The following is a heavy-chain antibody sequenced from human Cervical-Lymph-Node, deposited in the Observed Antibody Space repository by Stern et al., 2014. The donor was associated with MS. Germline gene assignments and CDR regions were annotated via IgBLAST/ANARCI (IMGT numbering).Heavy chain of an antibody. V-gene: IGHV3-33*01. Sequence: QVQLVQSGGGVVQPGRSLRLSCAASGFTFSSYGMHWVRQAPGKGLEWGAVIWSDGSNKNYADSVKGRFSISRDNSKNTLYLQMTSLRAEDTAVYSCARDLRTHYYDSSGYYAGYWGQGTLVTVSS. J-gene: IGHJ4*02. CDR2: IWSDGSNK. CDR3: ARDLRTHYYDSSGYYAGY. CDR1: GFTFSSYG. D-gene: IGHD3-22*01.